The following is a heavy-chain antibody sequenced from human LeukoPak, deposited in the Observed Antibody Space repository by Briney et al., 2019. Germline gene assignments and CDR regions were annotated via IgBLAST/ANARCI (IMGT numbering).Heavy chain of an antibody. CDR1: GGTFSSYA. J-gene: IGHJ4*02. V-gene: IGHV1-3*01. CDR2: INAGNGNT. CDR3: ASVDYGDY. Sequence: ASMKVSCKASGGTFSSYAISWVRQAPGQGLEWMGWINAGNGNTKYSQKFQGRVTFTRDTSASTAYMELTSLRSEDTAVYYCASVDYGDYWGQGTLVTVSS.